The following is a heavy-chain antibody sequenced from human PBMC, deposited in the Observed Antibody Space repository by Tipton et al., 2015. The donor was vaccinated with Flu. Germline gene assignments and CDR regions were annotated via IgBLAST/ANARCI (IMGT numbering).Heavy chain of an antibody. D-gene: IGHD3-22*01. CDR2: ISVNNGNT. CDR3: ARLYDSGVYYPVGADY. CDR1: GYTFTSYG. V-gene: IGHV1-18*01. Sequence: QMQLVQSGAEVKKPGASVKVSCRASGYTFTSYGISWVRQAPGQGLEWMGWISVNNGNTNYAQKLQGRVTMATDTSTSTAYMELRSLRSDDTAVYYCARLYDSGVYYPVGADYWGQGTLVTVSS. J-gene: IGHJ4*02.